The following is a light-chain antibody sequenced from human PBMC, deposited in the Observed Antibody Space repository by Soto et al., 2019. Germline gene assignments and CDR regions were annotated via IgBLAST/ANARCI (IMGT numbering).Light chain of an antibody. CDR2: EVS. J-gene: IGLJ3*02. Sequence: QSALTQPPSASGSPGQSVTISCTGTSSDVGGYNYVSWYQQHPGQAPKLMIYEVSKRPSGVPDRFSGSKSGNTASLTVSGLHAEDEADYYCSSYAGSNNFVFGGGTKLTVL. CDR3: SSYAGSNNFV. CDR1: SSDVGGYNY. V-gene: IGLV2-8*01.